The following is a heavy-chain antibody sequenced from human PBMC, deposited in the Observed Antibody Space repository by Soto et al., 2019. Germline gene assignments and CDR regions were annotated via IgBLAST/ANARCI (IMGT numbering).Heavy chain of an antibody. Sequence: GGSLRLSCAASGFTFSSYAMSWVRQAPGKGLEWVSAISGSGGSTYYADSVKGRFTISRDNSKNTLYLQMNSLRAEDTAVYYCAKDKSGRYDILTGYFQLAPTFFDYWGQGTLVTVSS. CDR3: AKDKSGRYDILTGYFQLAPTFFDY. V-gene: IGHV3-23*01. J-gene: IGHJ4*02. CDR2: ISGSGGST. CDR1: GFTFSSYA. D-gene: IGHD3-9*01.